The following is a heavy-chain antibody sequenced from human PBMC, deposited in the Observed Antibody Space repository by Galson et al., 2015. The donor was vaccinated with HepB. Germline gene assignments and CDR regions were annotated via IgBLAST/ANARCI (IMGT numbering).Heavy chain of an antibody. CDR2: IYYSGST. V-gene: IGHV4-59*08. CDR3: ARQNDYDILTGIDY. Sequence: SETLSLTCTVSGGSISSYYWSWIRQPPGKGLEWIGYIYYSGSTNYNPSLKSRVTISVDTSKNQFSLKLSSVTAADTAVYYCARQNDYDILTGIDYWGQGTLVTVSS. J-gene: IGHJ4*02. CDR1: GGSISSYY. D-gene: IGHD3-9*01.